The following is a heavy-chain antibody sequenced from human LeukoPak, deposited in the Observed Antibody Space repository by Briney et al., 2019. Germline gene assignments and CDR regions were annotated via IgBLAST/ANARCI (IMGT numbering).Heavy chain of an antibody. V-gene: IGHV3-30*04. D-gene: IGHD3-10*01. CDR1: GFTFSSYA. J-gene: IGHJ6*03. Sequence: GGSLRLSCEASGFTFSSYAMHWVRQAPGEGLDWVALISYDGSNKYFADSVKGRFTISRDNAKNSLYLQMNSLRAEDTAVYYCARLFGPTSDYYYMDVWGKGTTVTVSS. CDR3: ARLFGPTSDYYYMDV. CDR2: ISYDGSNK.